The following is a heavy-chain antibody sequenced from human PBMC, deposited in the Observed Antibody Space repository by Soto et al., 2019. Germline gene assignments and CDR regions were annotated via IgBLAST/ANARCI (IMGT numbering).Heavy chain of an antibody. J-gene: IGHJ4*02. CDR1: GGSIGSYY. D-gene: IGHD4-4*01. Sequence: PSETLSLTCPVSGGSIGSYYWSWIRQPPGKGLEWIGYIYYSGSTNYNPSLKSRVTISVDTSKNQFSLKLSSVTAADTAVYYCARGQDYSNYVPSLDYWGQGTLVTVSS. CDR3: ARGQDYSNYVPSLDY. V-gene: IGHV4-59*08. CDR2: IYYSGST.